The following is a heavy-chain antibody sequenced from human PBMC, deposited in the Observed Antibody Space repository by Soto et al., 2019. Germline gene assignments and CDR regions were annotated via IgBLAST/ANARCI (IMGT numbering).Heavy chain of an antibody. J-gene: IGHJ4*02. V-gene: IGHV3-30*03. D-gene: IGHD6-6*01. CDR2: ISYDGSNK. CDR1: GFTFSSYG. CDR3: VRTSEHTFDY. Sequence: GGSLRLSCAASGFTFSSYGMHWVRQAPGKGLEWVAVISYDGSNKYYADSVKGRFTISRDNSKNSLYLQMNSLRDEDSAVYYCVRTSEHTFDYWGQGTLVTVSS.